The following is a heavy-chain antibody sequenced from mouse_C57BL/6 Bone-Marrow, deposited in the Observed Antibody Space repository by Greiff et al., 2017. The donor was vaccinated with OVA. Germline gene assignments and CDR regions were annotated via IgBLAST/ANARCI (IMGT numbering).Heavy chain of an antibody. J-gene: IGHJ2*01. CDR1: GYTFTSYG. CDR3: AGGDGYSVDWLAY. V-gene: IGHV1-58*01. CDR2: IYIGNGFT. D-gene: IGHD2-3*01. Sequence: VQLQQSGAELVRPGSSVKMSCKTSGYTFTSYGINWVKQRPGQGLEWIGYIYIGNGFTEYNEKFKGKATLTSDTSSSTAYMQLSSLTSEDSAIYYCAGGDGYSVDWLAYWGQGTTLTVSS.